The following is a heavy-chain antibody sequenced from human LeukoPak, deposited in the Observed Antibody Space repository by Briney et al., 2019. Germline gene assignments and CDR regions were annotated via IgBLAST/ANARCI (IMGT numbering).Heavy chain of an antibody. CDR1: GGSGGSVSSGSYY. Sequence: SQTLSLTCTVSGGSGGSVSSGSYYWSWIRQPAGKGLEWIGRIHTGGGTKYNPSLKSRLTIPRDTSKNQFSLKLTSVTAADTAVYYCARYCSSSSCYSDAFDYWGPGSLVTVSS. V-gene: IGHV4-61*02. CDR2: IHTGGGT. CDR3: ARYCSSSSCYSDAFDY. D-gene: IGHD2-2*01. J-gene: IGHJ4*02.